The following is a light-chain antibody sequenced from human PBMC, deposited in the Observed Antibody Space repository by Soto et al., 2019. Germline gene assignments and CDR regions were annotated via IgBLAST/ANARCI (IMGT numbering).Light chain of an antibody. Sequence: QSVLTQPASVSGSPGQSITISCTGTSSDVGGYNYVSWYQQHPGNAPKLIIYEVSNRPSGVSNRFSGSKSGNTASLTISGLQDEDEADYYCNSYTSKSTGVFGTGTKLTVL. CDR3: NSYTSKSTGV. J-gene: IGLJ1*01. V-gene: IGLV2-14*01. CDR2: EVS. CDR1: SSDVGGYNY.